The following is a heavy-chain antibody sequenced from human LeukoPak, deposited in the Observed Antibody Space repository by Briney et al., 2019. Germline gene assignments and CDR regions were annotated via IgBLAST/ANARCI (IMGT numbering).Heavy chain of an antibody. Sequence: PGGSLRLSCAASGFTFDDYAMHWVRQAPGKGLEWVSLISWDGGSTYYADSMKGRFTISRDNSKNSLYLQMNSLRAEDTALYYCAKGYNYYYYMDVWGKGTTVTVSS. CDR3: AKGYNYYYYMDV. J-gene: IGHJ6*03. CDR1: GFTFDDYA. CDR2: ISWDGGST. V-gene: IGHV3-43D*03.